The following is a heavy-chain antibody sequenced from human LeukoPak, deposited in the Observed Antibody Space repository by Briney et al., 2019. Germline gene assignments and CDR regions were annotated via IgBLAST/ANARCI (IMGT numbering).Heavy chain of an antibody. CDR2: ISPSCGGT. V-gene: IGHV3-23*01. J-gene: IGHJ4*02. CDR3: AQDLALGAFDH. CDR1: VFTFSSYG. D-gene: IGHD3-16*01. Sequence: PGGTLRLSCGPSVFTFSSYGMKWVPQAPGRGLEWVSGISPSCGGTYYADSVKGRFTISRDDSKNTLYLQMNSLRGEDTAVYSCAQDLALGAFDHWGQGTLVTVSS.